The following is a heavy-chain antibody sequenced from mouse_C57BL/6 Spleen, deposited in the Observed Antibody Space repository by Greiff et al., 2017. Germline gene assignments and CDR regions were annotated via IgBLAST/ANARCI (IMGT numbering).Heavy chain of an antibody. CDR3: ARSVTVVARKNYFDY. J-gene: IGHJ2*01. D-gene: IGHD1-1*01. V-gene: IGHV1-54*01. CDR2: INPGSGGT. CDR1: GYAFTNYL. Sequence: VQLQQSGAELVRPGTSVKVSCKASGYAFTNYLIEWVKQRPGQGLEWIGVINPGSGGTNYNEKFKGKATLTADKSSSTAYMQLSSLTSEDSAVYFCARSVTVVARKNYFDYWGQGTTLTVSS.